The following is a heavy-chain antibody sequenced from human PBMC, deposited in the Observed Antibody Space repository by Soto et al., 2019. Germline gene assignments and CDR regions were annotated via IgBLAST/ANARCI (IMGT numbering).Heavy chain of an antibody. D-gene: IGHD2-21*02. Sequence: EVQLVESGGGLVRPGGSLRLSCTASGFSFSDYSFNWVRQAPGKGLEWVSSITHTVTNAYYADSVKGRFTISKDSADNSLILQMTSLRAEDTAVYHCARARGNDWYSAYWGQGTLVTVSS. J-gene: IGHJ4*02. CDR3: ARARGNDWYSAY. CDR2: ITHTVTNA. V-gene: IGHV3-21*02. CDR1: GFSFSDYS.